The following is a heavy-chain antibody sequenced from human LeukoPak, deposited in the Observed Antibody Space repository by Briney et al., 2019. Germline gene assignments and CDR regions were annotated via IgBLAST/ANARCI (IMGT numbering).Heavy chain of an antibody. CDR3: ANSGDMVRGVIASLTY. D-gene: IGHD3-10*01. CDR1: GYTFTRYY. J-gene: IGHJ4*02. V-gene: IGHV1-46*01. Sequence: ASVKVSCKASGYTFTRYYMHWVRQAPGQGLDGMEIIHPGGGSTTYAQKFQGRVTMTRDTSTNTVYMELSSLRSEDTAVYYCANSGDMVRGVIASLTYWGQGTLVTVSS. CDR2: IHPGGGST.